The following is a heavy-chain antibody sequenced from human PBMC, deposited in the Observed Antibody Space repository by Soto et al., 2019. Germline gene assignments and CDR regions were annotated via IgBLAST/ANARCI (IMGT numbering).Heavy chain of an antibody. D-gene: IGHD3-16*01. Sequence: QVQLVQSGAEVKKPGSSVKVSCKASGGTFSTYAISWVRQAPGQGLEWMGRIIPMFATANYAQKFQGRVTTTADDFTNTVYMEVSSLRSEDTAVYYCATGTPNFGAAVDHWGQGTLVTVSS. J-gene: IGHJ4*02. CDR3: ATGTPNFGAAVDH. CDR1: GGTFSTYA. CDR2: IIPMFATA. V-gene: IGHV1-69*01.